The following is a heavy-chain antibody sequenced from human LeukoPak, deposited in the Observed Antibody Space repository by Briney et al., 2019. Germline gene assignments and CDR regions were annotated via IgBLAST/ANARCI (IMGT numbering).Heavy chain of an antibody. V-gene: IGHV3-74*01. CDR1: GFAFSTYW. J-gene: IGHJ4*02. Sequence: GGSLRLSCAASGFAFSTYWMHWVRQAPGKGLVWVSRIKSDGSNTTYADFVKGRFTISRDNSKNTLYLQMNSLRAEDTAVYYCASVWGSYRYLNYWGQGTLVTVSS. CDR3: ASVWGSYRYLNY. CDR2: IKSDGSNT. D-gene: IGHD3-16*02.